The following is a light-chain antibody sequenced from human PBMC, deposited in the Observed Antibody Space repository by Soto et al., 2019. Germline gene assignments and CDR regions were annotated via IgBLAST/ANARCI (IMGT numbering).Light chain of an antibody. CDR2: GAS. Sequence: EIVMTQSPDTLSVSPGERATLSCRASQSIINNLAWYQQKPGQAPRLLIYGASIRATGFPARFSGSGSGTEFNLTISSLQSEDFAVYYCQQYNDWPPLTFGGGTKVEIK. J-gene: IGKJ4*01. CDR1: QSIINN. V-gene: IGKV3-15*01. CDR3: QQYNDWPPLT.